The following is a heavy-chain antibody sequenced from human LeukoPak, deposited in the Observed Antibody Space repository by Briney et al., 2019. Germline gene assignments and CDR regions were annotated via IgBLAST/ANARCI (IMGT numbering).Heavy chain of an antibody. CDR2: ISAYNGNT. D-gene: IGHD3-3*01. CDR1: GYTFTSYG. V-gene: IGHV1-18*01. Sequence: ASVKVSCKASGYTFTSYGISWVRQAPGQGLEWMGWISAYNGNTNYAQKLQGRVTMTTDTSTGTAYMELRSLRSDDTAVYYCARGLYDFWSGYIFDYWGQGTLVTVSS. J-gene: IGHJ4*02. CDR3: ARGLYDFWSGYIFDY.